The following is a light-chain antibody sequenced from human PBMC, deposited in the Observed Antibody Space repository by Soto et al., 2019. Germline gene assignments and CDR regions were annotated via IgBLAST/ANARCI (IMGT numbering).Light chain of an antibody. CDR2: DAS. CDR1: QSVRNY. CDR3: QQRTNWPPGYT. Sequence: EVVLTQSPATLSLSPGERATLSCRASQSVRNYLAWYQQKPGQAPRLLIYDASSRAIGIPARFSGSGSGTDFTITISSLEPEDFAVYYCQQRTNWPPGYTFGQGTKLEI. J-gene: IGKJ2*01. V-gene: IGKV3-11*01.